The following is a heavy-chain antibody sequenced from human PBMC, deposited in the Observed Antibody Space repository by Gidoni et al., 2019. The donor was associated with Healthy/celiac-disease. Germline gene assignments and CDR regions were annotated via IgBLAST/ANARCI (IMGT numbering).Heavy chain of an antibody. J-gene: IGHJ5*02. CDR3: ARRYCSSTSCYNWFDP. V-gene: IGHV1-18*01. Sequence: QVQLVQSGAEVKKPGASVKVSFKASGYTFTSYGISWVRQAPGQGLEWMGWVSAYNGNTNYAQKLQGRVTMTTDTSTSTAYMELRSLRSDDTAVYYCARRYCSSTSCYNWFDPWGQGTLVTVSS. CDR2: VSAYNGNT. CDR1: GYTFTSYG. D-gene: IGHD2-2*01.